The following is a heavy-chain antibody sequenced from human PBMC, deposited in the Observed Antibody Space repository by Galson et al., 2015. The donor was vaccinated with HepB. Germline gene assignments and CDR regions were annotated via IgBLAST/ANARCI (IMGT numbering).Heavy chain of an antibody. Sequence: LRLSCAASGFTFSSYAMSWVRQAPGQGLEWVSAISGSGGSTYYADSVKGRFTISGDNSKNTLYLQMNSLRAEETAVYYCAKDEGPPGRDYGWVSYRYTPRDYYYGMEVWGQGTTVTVSS. CDR2: ISGSGGST. CDR3: AKDEGPPGRDYGWVSYRYTPRDYYYGMEV. J-gene: IGHJ6*02. V-gene: IGHV3-23*01. CDR1: GFTFSSYA. D-gene: IGHD3-16*02.